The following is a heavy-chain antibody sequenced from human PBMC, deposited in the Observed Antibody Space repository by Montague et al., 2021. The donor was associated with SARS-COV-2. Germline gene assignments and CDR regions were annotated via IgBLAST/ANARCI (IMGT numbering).Heavy chain of an antibody. V-gene: IGHV4-59*13. CDR3: ARGHYYGRKDYYYGVDV. CDR2: IYYNGST. Sequence: SETLSLTCTVSGGSISSYYWTWIRQPPGKGLEWIGYIYYNGSTNYNQSLESRVTISLDTSKNQFSLMLSSVTAADTAVYYCARGHYYGRKDYYYGVDVWGQGTTVTVSS. D-gene: IGHD3-10*01. J-gene: IGHJ6*02. CDR1: GGSISSYY.